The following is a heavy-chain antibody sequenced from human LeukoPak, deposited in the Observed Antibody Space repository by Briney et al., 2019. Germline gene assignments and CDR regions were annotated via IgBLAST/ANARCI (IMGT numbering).Heavy chain of an antibody. V-gene: IGHV3-66*01. Sequence: GGSLRLFCVASAFTVSTNYMSWVRQAPGKGLEWVSVIYSGGSTYYADSVTGRFTLSRDNSKNTLYLQMNSLRAEDTAVYYCARVLSYGDYRGLDYWGQGTLVTVSS. J-gene: IGHJ4*02. CDR2: IYSGGST. D-gene: IGHD4-17*01. CDR3: ARVLSYGDYRGLDY. CDR1: AFTVSTNY.